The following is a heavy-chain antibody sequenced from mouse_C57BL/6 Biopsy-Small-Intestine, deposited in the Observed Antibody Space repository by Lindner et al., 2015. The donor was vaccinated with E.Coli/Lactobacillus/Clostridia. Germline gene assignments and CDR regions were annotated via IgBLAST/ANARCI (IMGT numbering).Heavy chain of an antibody. V-gene: IGHV1-4*01. D-gene: IGHD1-1*01. CDR2: INLSSGYT. CDR3: ARGGNYYGSPFDY. Sequence: VQLQESGAELARPGASVKMSCKASGYTFTSYTMHWVKQGPGQGLEWIGYINLSSGYTKYIQKFNDKATLTADKSSSTAYMQLSSLTSEDSAVYYCARGGNYYGSPFDYWGQGTTLTVPS. J-gene: IGHJ2*01. CDR1: GYTFTSYT.